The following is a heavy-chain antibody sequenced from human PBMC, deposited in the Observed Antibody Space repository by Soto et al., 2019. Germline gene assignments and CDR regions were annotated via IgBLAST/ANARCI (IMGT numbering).Heavy chain of an antibody. CDR2: ISGSGGST. CDR3: AKVKADRPGGQYFDY. CDR1: GFTFSSYS. J-gene: IGHJ4*02. D-gene: IGHD3-10*01. V-gene: IGHV3-23*01. Sequence: LRLSCAASGFTFSSYSMSWVRQAPGKGLEWVSAISGSGGSTYYADSVKGRFTISRDNSKNTLYLQMNSLRAEDTAVYYCAKVKADRPGGQYFDYWGQGTLVTVSS.